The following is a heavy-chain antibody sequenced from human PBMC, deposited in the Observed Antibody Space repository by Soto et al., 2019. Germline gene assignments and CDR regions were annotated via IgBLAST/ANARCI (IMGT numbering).Heavy chain of an antibody. Sequence: GGSLRLSCAASGFTFSTYWMSWVRQAPGKGLEWVANIKQDGSESYYVDSVKGRFTISRDNAKSSLFLQMNSLRAEDTATYYCTRPQRGCAGDCYSDYWGQGTLVTVSS. J-gene: IGHJ4*02. CDR1: GFTFSTYW. CDR2: IKQDGSES. CDR3: TRPQRGCAGDCYSDY. D-gene: IGHD2-21*01. V-gene: IGHV3-7*01.